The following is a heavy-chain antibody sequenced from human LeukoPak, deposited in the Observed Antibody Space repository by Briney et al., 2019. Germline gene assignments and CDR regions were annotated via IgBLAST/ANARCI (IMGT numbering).Heavy chain of an antibody. J-gene: IGHJ3*02. V-gene: IGHV4-34*01. Sequence: PSETLSLTCAVYGGSFSGYYWSWIRQPPGKGLEWIGEINHRGSTNYNPSLKSRVTISVDTSKNQFSLKLSSVTAADTAVYYCASRKLGYCSSTSCYTGFFHGTDIWGQGTMVTVSS. CDR3: ASRKLGYCSSTSCYTGFFHGTDI. CDR2: INHRGST. CDR1: GGSFSGYY. D-gene: IGHD2-2*01.